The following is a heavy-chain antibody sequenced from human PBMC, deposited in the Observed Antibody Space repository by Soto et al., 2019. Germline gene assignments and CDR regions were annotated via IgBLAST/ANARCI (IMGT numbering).Heavy chain of an antibody. J-gene: IGHJ4*02. CDR3: ARVTTFSDMLTSTYALNYFDY. CDR1: GFSVTSNY. Sequence: PGGSLRLSCAAPGFSVTSNYMTWVRQAPGKGLECVSVIYAGGNTYYPDSVKGRFTISSDNSKNTHFLKMNNLRAEDTAVYYCARVTTFSDMLTSTYALNYFDYWGQGTRVTVSS. V-gene: IGHV3-53*01. CDR2: IYAGGNT. D-gene: IGHD3-9*01.